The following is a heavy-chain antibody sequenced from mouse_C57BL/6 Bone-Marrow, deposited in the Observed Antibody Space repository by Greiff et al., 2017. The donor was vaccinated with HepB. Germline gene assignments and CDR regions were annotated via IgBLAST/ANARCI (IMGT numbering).Heavy chain of an antibody. V-gene: IGHV5-6*01. CDR3: ARQNGNYLPYYAMDY. J-gene: IGHJ4*01. Sequence: EVMLVESGGDLVKPGGSLKLSCAASGFTFSSYGMSWVRQTPDKRLEWVATISSGGSYTYYPDSVKGRFTISRDNAKNTLYLQMSSLKSEDTAMYYCARQNGNYLPYYAMDYWGQGTSVTVSS. CDR1: GFTFSSYG. CDR2: ISSGGSYT. D-gene: IGHD2-1*01.